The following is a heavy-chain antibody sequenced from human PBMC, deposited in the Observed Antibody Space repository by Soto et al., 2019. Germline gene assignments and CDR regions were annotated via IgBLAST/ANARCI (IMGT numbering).Heavy chain of an antibody. J-gene: IGHJ4*01. V-gene: IGHV4-31*03. Sequence: PSETLSLTCTVSGGSISSGGYYWSWIRQHPGKGLKWIGYIYYGGSTYYNPSLKSRATISGDTPKNQFSLKLSSVTAADTAVYYCARGGYYYENSGQNAYDYWGQGILVTVSS. CDR1: GGSISSGGYY. D-gene: IGHD3-22*01. CDR3: ARGGYYYENSGQNAYDY. CDR2: IYYGGST.